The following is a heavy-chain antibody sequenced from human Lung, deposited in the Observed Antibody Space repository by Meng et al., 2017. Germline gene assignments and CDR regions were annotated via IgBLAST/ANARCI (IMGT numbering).Heavy chain of an antibody. CDR1: GGSFSDYY. J-gene: IGHJ4*02. D-gene: IGHD4-11*01. CDR2: INHSGST. V-gene: IGHV4-34*01. Sequence: QGERQQWGAGLLKPAETRSLTGVVSGGSFSDYYWSWIRQPPGKGLEWIGEINHSGSTNYNPSLESRATISVDTSQNNLSLKLSSVTAADSAVYYCARGPTTMAHDFDYWGQGTLVTVSS. CDR3: ARGPTTMAHDFDY.